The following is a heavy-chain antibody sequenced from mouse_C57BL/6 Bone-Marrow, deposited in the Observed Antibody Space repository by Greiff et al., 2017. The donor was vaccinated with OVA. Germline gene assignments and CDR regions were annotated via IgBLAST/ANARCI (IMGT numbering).Heavy chain of an antibody. D-gene: IGHD4-1*01. J-gene: IGHJ2*01. V-gene: IGHV1-26*01. CDR1: GYTFTDYY. CDR2: INPNNGGT. Sequence: EVQLQQSGPELVKPGASVKISCKASGYTFTDYYMNWVKQSHGKSLEWIGDINPNNGGTSYNQKFKGKATLTVDKSSSTAYMELRSLTSEDSAVYYCARRRTGTPFFDYWGQGTTLTVSS. CDR3: ARRRTGTPFFDY.